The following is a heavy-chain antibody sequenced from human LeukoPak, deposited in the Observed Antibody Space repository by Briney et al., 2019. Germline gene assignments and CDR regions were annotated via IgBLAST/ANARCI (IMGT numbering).Heavy chain of an antibody. CDR1: GGSFSGYY. D-gene: IGHD3-10*01. V-gene: IGHV4-34*01. CDR2: INHSGST. J-gene: IGHJ4*02. Sequence: SETLSLTCPVYGGSFSGYYWSWIRQPPGKGLEWIGEINHSGSTNYNPSLKSRVTISVDTSKNQFSLKLSSVTAADTAVYYCARVPRVVRGVSYYFDYWGQGTLVTVSS. CDR3: ARVPRVVRGVSYYFDY.